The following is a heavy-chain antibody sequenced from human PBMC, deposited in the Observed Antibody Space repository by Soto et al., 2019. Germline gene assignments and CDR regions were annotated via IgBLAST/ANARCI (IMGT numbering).Heavy chain of an antibody. CDR3: ARDNRSGYYFDY. V-gene: IGHV4-30-2*01. J-gene: IGHJ4*02. Sequence: QVQLQESGSGLVKPSQTLSLTCDVSGDSIGSGGYSWNWIRQPPGKGLEWIGNIYQSGTTDYNPSLKSRVTISVDRSKNQFSLKLSSVTAADTAVYYCARDNRSGYYFDYWGQGTLVTVSS. CDR2: IYQSGTT. CDR1: GDSIGSGGYS. D-gene: IGHD3-22*01.